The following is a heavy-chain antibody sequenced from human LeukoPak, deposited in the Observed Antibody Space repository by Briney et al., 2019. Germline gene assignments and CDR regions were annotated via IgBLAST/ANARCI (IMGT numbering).Heavy chain of an antibody. Sequence: ASETLSLTCAVSGGSISSYYWTWIRQPPGKGLEWVGYIQNSAIYRAKIKSSPSLQSRVSLSIDTSKNQVSLTVNSVTAADTAIYYCTRHPRATFSYDTSAPQDIDHWGQGTLVTVSS. J-gene: IGHJ4*02. CDR2: IQNSAIYRAKI. CDR1: GGSISSYY. CDR3: TRHPRATFSYDTSAPQDIDH. V-gene: IGHV4-59*08. D-gene: IGHD3-22*01.